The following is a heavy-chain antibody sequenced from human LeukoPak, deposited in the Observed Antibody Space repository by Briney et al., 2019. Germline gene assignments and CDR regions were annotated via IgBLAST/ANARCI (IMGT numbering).Heavy chain of an antibody. CDR3: VRDDKYYYDSGGYPA. V-gene: IGHV3-64D*09. J-gene: IGHJ4*02. CDR1: GFTLSSFA. Sequence: PGGSLRLSCSASGFTLSSFAMHWVRQAPGKGLEDVSAISNNGGWTYYADSVKGRFTISRDNSKNTLYLQMSSLRPEDTAVYYCVRDDKYYYDSGGYPAWGQGTLVTVS. CDR2: ISNNGGWT. D-gene: IGHD3-22*01.